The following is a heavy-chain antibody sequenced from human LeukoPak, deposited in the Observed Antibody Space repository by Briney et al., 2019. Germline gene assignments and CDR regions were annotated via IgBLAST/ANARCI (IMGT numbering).Heavy chain of an antibody. J-gene: IGHJ5*02. D-gene: IGHD3-10*01. Sequence: SQTLSLTCTVSGGSISSGDYYWSWIRQPPGKGLEWIGCIYYSGSTYYNPSLKSRVTISVDTSKNQFSLKLSSVTAADTAVYYCARDRRGDWFDPWGQGTLVTVSS. CDR2: IYYSGST. CDR1: GGSISSGDYY. CDR3: ARDRRGDWFDP. V-gene: IGHV4-30-4*08.